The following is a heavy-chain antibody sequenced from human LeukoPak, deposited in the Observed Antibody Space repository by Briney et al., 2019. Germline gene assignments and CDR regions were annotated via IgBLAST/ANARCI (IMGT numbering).Heavy chain of an antibody. J-gene: IGHJ2*01. CDR1: GFTFSSYS. V-gene: IGHV3-21*01. Sequence: GGSLRLPCAASGFTFSSYSMNWVRQAPGKRLEWVSSISSSSSYIYYADSVKGRFTISRDNAKNSLYLQMNSLRAEDTAVYYCARRYYYDSSGYTDWYFDLWGRGTLVTVSS. D-gene: IGHD3-22*01. CDR3: ARRYYYDSSGYTDWYFDL. CDR2: ISSSSSYI.